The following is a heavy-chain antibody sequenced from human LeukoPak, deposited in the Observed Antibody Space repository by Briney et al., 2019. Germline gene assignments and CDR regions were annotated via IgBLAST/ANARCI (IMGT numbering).Heavy chain of an antibody. J-gene: IGHJ4*02. V-gene: IGHV3-74*01. D-gene: IGHD6-25*01. CDR3: AREGSGTFAY. CDR2: INGDGSGT. Sequence: GGSLRLSCGAPGFTFSTYWMHWVRQAPGKGLVWVSGINGDGSGTSNADSVKGRFTISRDNAKNTLSLQMNSLRAEDTAVYYCAREGSGTFAYWGQGTLVTVST. CDR1: GFTFSTYW.